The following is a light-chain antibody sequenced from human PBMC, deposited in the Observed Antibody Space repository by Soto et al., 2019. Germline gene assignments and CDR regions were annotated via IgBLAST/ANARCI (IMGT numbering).Light chain of an antibody. V-gene: IGKV1-27*01. J-gene: IGKJ4*01. CDR3: LQHNSYPLT. CDR1: QGISTY. CDR2: AAS. Sequence: DIQMTQSPSSLSSSVGDRVTIACRASQGISTYLAWYQQKPGKVPKLLIYAASTLLSGVPSRFSGSGSGTEFTLTISSLQPEDFATYYCLQHNSYPLTFGGGTKVDIK.